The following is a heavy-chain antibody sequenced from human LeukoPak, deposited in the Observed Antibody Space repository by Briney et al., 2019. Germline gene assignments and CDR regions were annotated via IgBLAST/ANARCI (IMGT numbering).Heavy chain of an antibody. V-gene: IGHV3-66*01. CDR1: GFTVSSNY. D-gene: IGHD4-17*01. CDR3: ALFLRWYYAFDI. J-gene: IGHJ3*02. Sequence: GGSLRLSCAASGFTVSSNYMSWVRQAPGKGLEWVSVIYSGGSTYYADSVKGRFTISRDNSKNTLYLQMNSLRAEDTAVYYCALFLRWYYAFDIWGQGTMVTVSS. CDR2: IYSGGST.